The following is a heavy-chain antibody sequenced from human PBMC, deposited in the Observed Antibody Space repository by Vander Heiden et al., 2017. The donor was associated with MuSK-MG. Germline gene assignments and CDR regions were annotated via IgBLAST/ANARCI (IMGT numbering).Heavy chain of an antibody. Sequence: QVQLQESGPGLVKPSQTLSLTCTVPGGPLRGGGYYWGWIRQHPGKGLEWIGYIYYSGSTYYNPSLKSRVTISVDTSKNQFSLKLSSVTAADTAVYYCARGYDFWSGSYYFDYWGQGTLVTVSS. J-gene: IGHJ4*02. CDR3: ARGYDFWSGSYYFDY. CDR2: IYYSGST. D-gene: IGHD3-3*01. CDR1: GGPLRGGGYY. V-gene: IGHV4-31*03.